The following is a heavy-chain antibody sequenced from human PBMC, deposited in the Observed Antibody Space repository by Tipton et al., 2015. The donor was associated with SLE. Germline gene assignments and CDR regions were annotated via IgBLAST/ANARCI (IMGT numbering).Heavy chain of an antibody. Sequence: TLSLTCTVSGGSISSYYWSWIRQPPGKGLEWIGYIYHSGSTNYNPSLKSRATISVDTSKNQFSLKLSSVTAADTAVYYCARVPYSSGWTRWAFDIWGQGTMVTVSS. CDR1: GGSISSYY. CDR3: ARVPYSSGWTRWAFDI. D-gene: IGHD6-19*01. J-gene: IGHJ3*02. CDR2: IYHSGST. V-gene: IGHV4-59*12.